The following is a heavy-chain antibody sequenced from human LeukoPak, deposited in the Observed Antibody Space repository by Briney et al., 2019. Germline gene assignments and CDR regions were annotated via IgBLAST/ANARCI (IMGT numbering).Heavy chain of an antibody. CDR3: ARRGNMSSHAFDI. CDR2: IKSSDTST. V-gene: IGHV3-11*01. Sequence: PGGSLRLSCAASGFSFSDSYMSWIRQAPGQGLEWLSYIKSSDTSTFYADSVKGRFTVSRHNAKNSLYLQMNSLRAEDTAVYYCARRGNMSSHAFDIWGQGTVVTVSS. J-gene: IGHJ3*02. CDR1: GFSFSDSY. D-gene: IGHD2/OR15-2a*01.